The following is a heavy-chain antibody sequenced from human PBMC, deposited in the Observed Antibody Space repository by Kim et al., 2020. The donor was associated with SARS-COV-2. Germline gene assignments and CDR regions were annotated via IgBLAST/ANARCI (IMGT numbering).Heavy chain of an antibody. Sequence: YSQKFQGRVTITRDTSASTAYMELSSLRSEDTAVYYCARGAAAGTGWFDPWGQGTLVTVSS. D-gene: IGHD6-13*01. V-gene: IGHV1-3*01. J-gene: IGHJ5*02. CDR3: ARGAAAGTGWFDP.